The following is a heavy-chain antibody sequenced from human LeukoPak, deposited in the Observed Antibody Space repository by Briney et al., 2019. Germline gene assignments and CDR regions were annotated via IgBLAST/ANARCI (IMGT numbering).Heavy chain of an antibody. V-gene: IGHV4-39*01. CDR1: GGSISRSSYY. CDR3: ARYTGSAVAGNQPIDY. Sequence: SETLSLTCTVSGGSISRSSYYWAWIRQPPGKGLEWIGTISYSGSTYYNPSLTSRVTISVDTSKNQFSLKLRSVTAADTAVYCCARYTGSAVAGNQPIDYWGQGTLVTVSS. D-gene: IGHD6-19*01. CDR2: ISYSGST. J-gene: IGHJ4*02.